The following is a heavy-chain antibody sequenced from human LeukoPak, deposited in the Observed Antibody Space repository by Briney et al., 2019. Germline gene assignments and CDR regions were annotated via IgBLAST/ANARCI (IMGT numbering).Heavy chain of an antibody. J-gene: IGHJ4*02. D-gene: IGHD3-10*01. CDR1: GFTFSSYW. Sequence: GGSLRLSCAVSGFTFSSYWMHWVRQAPGKGLEWVANIKQDGSEKYYVDSVKGRFTISRDNAKNSLYLQMNSLRAEDTAVYYCASSGSYQFDYWGQGTLVTVSS. CDR2: IKQDGSEK. V-gene: IGHV3-7*01. CDR3: ASSGSYQFDY.